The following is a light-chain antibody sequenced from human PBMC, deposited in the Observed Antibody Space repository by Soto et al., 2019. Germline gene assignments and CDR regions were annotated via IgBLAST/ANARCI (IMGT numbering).Light chain of an antibody. CDR1: QNINDW. CDR3: QQYNTYSFT. J-gene: IGKJ3*01. V-gene: IGKV1-5*03. CDR2: KAS. Sequence: DLQMTQSPSTLSASVGDRVTITCRASQNINDWLAWYQQKPGKAPRLLIYKASTLESGVPSRFSGSGFGTEFTLTISSLQPDDFATYYCQQYNTYSFTFGPGAKVDIK.